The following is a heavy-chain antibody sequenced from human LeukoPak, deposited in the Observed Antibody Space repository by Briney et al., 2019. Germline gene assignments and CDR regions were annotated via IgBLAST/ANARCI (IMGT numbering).Heavy chain of an antibody. J-gene: IGHJ5*02. CDR1: GGSCSGYY. Sequence: PSETLSLTCAVYGGSCSGYYWSWIRQAPGKGLEWIGEINHSGSTNYNPSLKSRVTISVDTTKNQFSLKLSSVTAADTAVYYCARERIETILFDPWGQGTLVTVSS. CDR2: INHSGST. V-gene: IGHV4-34*01. D-gene: IGHD2/OR15-2a*01. CDR3: ARERIETILFDP.